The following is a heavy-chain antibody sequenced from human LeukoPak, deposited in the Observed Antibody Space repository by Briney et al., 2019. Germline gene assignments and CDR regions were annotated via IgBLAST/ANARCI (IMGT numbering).Heavy chain of an antibody. D-gene: IGHD7-27*01. V-gene: IGHV4-34*01. J-gene: IGHJ6*03. CDR1: GGSFSGYY. CDR3: ARGPTGDHYYYMDV. Sequence: SETLSLTCAVYGGSFSGYYWSWIRQPPGKGLEWIGEINHSGSTNYNPSLKSRVIISVDTSKNQFSLKLSSVTAADTAVYYCARGPTGDHYYYMDVWGKGTTVTVSS. CDR2: INHSGST.